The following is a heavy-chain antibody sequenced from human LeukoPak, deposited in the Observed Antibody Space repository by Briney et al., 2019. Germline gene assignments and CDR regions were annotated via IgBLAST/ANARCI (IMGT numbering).Heavy chain of an antibody. Sequence: GESLKISCKASAYSFTTFWISWVRQMPGKGLEWMGRITPSDSYTNYSPFFRGHVTISADKSITTAYLQWSSLRASDTAMYYCATSSGNNPFDYWGQGTLVTVSS. CDR2: ITPSDSYT. D-gene: IGHD1-14*01. CDR1: AYSFTTFW. J-gene: IGHJ4*02. V-gene: IGHV5-10-1*01. CDR3: ATSSGNNPFDY.